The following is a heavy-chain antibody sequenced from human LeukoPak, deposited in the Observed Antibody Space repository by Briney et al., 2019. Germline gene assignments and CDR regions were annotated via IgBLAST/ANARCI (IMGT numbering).Heavy chain of an antibody. J-gene: IGHJ4*02. CDR3: ARDSDGCFDY. D-gene: IGHD6-19*01. CDR2: ISYDGSNK. CDR1: GFTFSSYA. Sequence: GRSLRPSCAASGFTFSSYAMHWVRQAPGKGLEWVAVISYDGSNKYYADSVKGRFTISRDNSKNTLYLQMNSLRAEDTAVYYCARDSDGCFDYWGQGTLVTVSS. V-gene: IGHV3-30-3*01.